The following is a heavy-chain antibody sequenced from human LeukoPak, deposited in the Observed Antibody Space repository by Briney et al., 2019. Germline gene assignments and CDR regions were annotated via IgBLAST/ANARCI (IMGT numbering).Heavy chain of an antibody. D-gene: IGHD6-13*01. CDR1: GGTFSGYA. J-gene: IGHJ4*02. CDR2: IIPIFGTA. Sequence: GASVKVSCKASGGTFSGYAISWVRQAPGQGLEWMGRIIPIFGTANYAQKFQGRVTITTDESTSTAYMELSSLRSEDTAVYYCAGIAAAGTRPHYYFDCWGQGTLVTVSS. V-gene: IGHV1-69*05. CDR3: AGIAAAGTRPHYYFDC.